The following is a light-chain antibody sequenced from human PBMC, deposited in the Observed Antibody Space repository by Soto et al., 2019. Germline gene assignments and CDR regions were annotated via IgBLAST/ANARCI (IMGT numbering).Light chain of an antibody. CDR2: DTS. J-gene: IGKJ1*01. CDR3: QQCGSSPS. V-gene: IGKV3-20*01. CDR1: QSVSSSY. Sequence: ENVLTQSPGTLALSPGERATLSCRASQSVSSSYLAWYQQKPGQAPRLLIYDTSSRATAIPDRFSGSGSGTAFNLAISRLEREDFAVYYCQQCGSSPSFGQGTKVELK.